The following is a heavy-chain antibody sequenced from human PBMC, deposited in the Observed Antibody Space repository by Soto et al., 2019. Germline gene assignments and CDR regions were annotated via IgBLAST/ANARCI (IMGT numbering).Heavy chain of an antibody. CDR2: INSDGSGT. J-gene: IGHJ4*02. CDR1: GFTFSSYW. D-gene: IGHD3-22*01. V-gene: IGHV3-74*01. Sequence: EVQLVESGGGLVQPGGSLTLSCAASGFTFSSYWMHWVRQAPGKGLAWVSRINSDGSGTIYAGSVKGRLSSSRDNATNTLSLRMTSLRAEDTAVSYCVRGEGDYYDGRGSVGRDWGQGTVVTVSS. CDR3: VRGEGDYYDGRGSVGRD.